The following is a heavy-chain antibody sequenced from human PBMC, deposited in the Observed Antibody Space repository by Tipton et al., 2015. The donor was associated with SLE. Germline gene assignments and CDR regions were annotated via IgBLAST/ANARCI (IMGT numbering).Heavy chain of an antibody. J-gene: IGHJ4*02. Sequence: TLSLTCTVSGGSISSHYWSWIRQPPGKGLEWIGYIYYSGSTNYNPSLKSRVTISVDTSENQFSLTLSSVTAADTAVYYCGRNSSRYFDYWGQGTLVTVSS. V-gene: IGHV4-59*08. CDR1: GGSISSHY. CDR3: GRNSSRYFDY. D-gene: IGHD6-13*01. CDR2: IYYSGST.